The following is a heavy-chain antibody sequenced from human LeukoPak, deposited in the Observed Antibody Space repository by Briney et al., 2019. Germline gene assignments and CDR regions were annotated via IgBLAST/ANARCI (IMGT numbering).Heavy chain of an antibody. CDR1: GFTFGNSW. D-gene: IGHD1-14*01. V-gene: IGHV3-74*01. J-gene: IGHJ3*01. CDR3: AVVVEPPDSDGFDV. CDR2: INADGSTT. Sequence: GGSLRLSCAASGFTFGNSWVHWVRQAPGKGLVWVSLINADGSTTTYADSVKGRFTISRDNARNTLSLQMNSLTIEDTAVYYCAVVVEPPDSDGFDVWGQGTMITVSS.